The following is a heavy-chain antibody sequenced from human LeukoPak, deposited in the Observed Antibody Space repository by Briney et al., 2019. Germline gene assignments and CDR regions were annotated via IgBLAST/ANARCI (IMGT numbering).Heavy chain of an antibody. CDR3: ATLLTLDAFDI. CDR2: IYHSGST. Sequence: RPSETLSLTCAVSGYSFSSGYYWGWIRPPPGKGLEWIGSIYHSGSTYYNPSLKSRVTISVDTSKNQFSLKLSSVTAADTAVYYCATLLTLDAFDIWGQGTMVAVSS. CDR1: GYSFSSGYY. J-gene: IGHJ3*02. V-gene: IGHV4-38-2*01.